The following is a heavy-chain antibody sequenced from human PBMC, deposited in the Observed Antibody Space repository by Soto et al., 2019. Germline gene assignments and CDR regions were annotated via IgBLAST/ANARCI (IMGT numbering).Heavy chain of an antibody. D-gene: IGHD1-7*01. CDR1: GFTFEDFD. CDR3: VEDRGWHYNLDY. J-gene: IGHJ4*02. V-gene: IGHV3-9*01. CDR2: ITWNNDTI. Sequence: EVQLIESGGGLVQPGGSLRLSCAASGFTFEDFDMHWVRQPPGKGLEWVSTITWNNDTIAYADSVKGRVSISRDNAKKCLYLQMNSLRPEDTALYYCVEDRGWHYNLDYWGQGTLVPVSS.